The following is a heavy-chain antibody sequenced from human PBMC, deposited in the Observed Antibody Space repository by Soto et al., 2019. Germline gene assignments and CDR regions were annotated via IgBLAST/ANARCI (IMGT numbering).Heavy chain of an antibody. D-gene: IGHD6-13*01. CDR3: ASYSSSYYNWFDP. J-gene: IGHJ5*02. V-gene: IGHV4-59*01. Sequence: SETLSLTCTVSGGSINNYYWSWIRQPPGKGLEWIGYIYYSGSTNYSPSLESRVTISVDTSKNQFSLKLSSVTVADTAVYYCASYSSSYYNWFDPWGQGTLVTVSS. CDR2: IYYSGST. CDR1: GGSINNYY.